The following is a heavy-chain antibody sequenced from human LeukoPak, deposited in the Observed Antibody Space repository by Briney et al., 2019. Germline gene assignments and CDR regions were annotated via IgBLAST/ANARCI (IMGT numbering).Heavy chain of an antibody. CDR2: ISGSGTTI. CDR3: AREAVGYRGLDY. D-gene: IGHD1-1*01. V-gene: IGHV3-11*01. Sequence: PGGSLRLPCAASGFTFGDNYMSWIRQAPGKGLEWVSYISGSGTTIYYADSVKGRFTISRDNAKNSLFLQMNSLRAEDTAVYYCAREAVGYRGLDYWGQGTLVTVSS. CDR1: GFTFGDNY. J-gene: IGHJ4*02.